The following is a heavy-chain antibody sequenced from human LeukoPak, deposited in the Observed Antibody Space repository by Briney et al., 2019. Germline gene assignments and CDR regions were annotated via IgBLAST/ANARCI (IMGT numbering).Heavy chain of an antibody. V-gene: IGHV4-59*01. CDR2: IYSSGSA. Sequence: SETLSLTCTVSGGSFSSYYWNWIRQPPGKGLEWIGYIYSSGSANYNPSLKSRVTISVDTSKSQFSLKLTSVTAADTAVYFCARDYSSGWGYFDYWGQGTLVTVSS. CDR3: ARDYSSGWGYFDY. CDR1: GGSFSSYY. D-gene: IGHD6-19*01. J-gene: IGHJ4*02.